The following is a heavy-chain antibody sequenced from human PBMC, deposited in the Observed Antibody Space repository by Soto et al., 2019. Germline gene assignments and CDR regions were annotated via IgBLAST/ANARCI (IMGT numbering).Heavy chain of an antibody. V-gene: IGHV4-4*02. CDR2: IYHSGST. CDR1: GDSISSGGYY. CDR3: ARDPLPVVFGVVISSGMDV. J-gene: IGHJ6*02. D-gene: IGHD3-3*01. Sequence: PSETLSLTCTVSGDSISSGGYYWSWVRQPPGKGLEWIGEIYHSGSTNYNPSLKSRVTISVDKSKNQFSLKLSSVTAADTAVYYCARDPLPVVFGVVISSGMDVWGQGTTVTVSS.